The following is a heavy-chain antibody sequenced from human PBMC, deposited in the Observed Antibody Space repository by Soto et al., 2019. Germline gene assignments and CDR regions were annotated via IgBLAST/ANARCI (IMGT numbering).Heavy chain of an antibody. J-gene: IGHJ4*02. CDR2: IYYSGST. CDR3: ARYSGYDPYYFDY. CDR1: GGSISSYY. V-gene: IGHV4-59*08. D-gene: IGHD5-12*01. Sequence: PSETLSLTCTVSGGSISSYYWSWIRQPPGKGLEWIGYIYYSGSTNYNPSLKSRVTISVDTSKNQFSLKLSSVTAADTAVDYCARYSGYDPYYFDYWGQGTLFTVS.